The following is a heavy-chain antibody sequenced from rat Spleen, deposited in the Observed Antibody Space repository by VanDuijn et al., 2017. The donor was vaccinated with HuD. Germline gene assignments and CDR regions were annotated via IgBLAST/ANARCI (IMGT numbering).Heavy chain of an antibody. Sequence: EVHLVESGGGLVQPGRSLKLSCTASGFTFNNYDMAWVRQAPTKGLEWIASISPGGDNTYYRDSVKGRFTVSRDNAKSTLYLQMNSLRSEDTATYYCTREGSSYGNWFAYWGQGTLVTVSS. CDR1: GFTFNNYD. CDR2: ISPGGDNT. V-gene: IGHV5S23*01. J-gene: IGHJ3*01. CDR3: TREGSSYGNWFAY. D-gene: IGHD1-2*01.